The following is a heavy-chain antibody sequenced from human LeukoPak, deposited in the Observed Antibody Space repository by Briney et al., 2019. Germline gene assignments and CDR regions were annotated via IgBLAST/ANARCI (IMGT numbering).Heavy chain of an antibody. J-gene: IGHJ4*02. CDR1: GFTFSTYA. V-gene: IGHV3-23*01. Sequence: PPGGSLRLSCAASGFTFSTYAMSWVRQAPGKGLELVSAISASGGSTYYAASVKGRFTISRDNSKNTLYLQMNSLRAEDTAVYYCAKTNPKNYDVLTGYPYYFDFWGQGTLVTVSS. CDR2: ISASGGST. D-gene: IGHD3-9*01. CDR3: AKTNPKNYDVLTGYPYYFDF.